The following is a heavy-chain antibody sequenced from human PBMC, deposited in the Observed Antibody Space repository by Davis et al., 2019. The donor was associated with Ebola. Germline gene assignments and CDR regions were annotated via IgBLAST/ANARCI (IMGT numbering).Heavy chain of an antibody. CDR2: IHYTGSS. CDR1: GFTVSSNY. CDR3: GRGQRRMPTPVYGVDV. J-gene: IGHJ6*02. V-gene: IGHV4-59*02. D-gene: IGHD2-2*01. Sequence: ESLKISCAASGFTVSSNYMNWVRQAPGKGLEWIGYIHYTGSSNYNPSLKSRVTLSIDTSKNQFSLKLDSVTAADTAVYYCGRGQRRMPTPVYGVDVWGQGTTVTVSS.